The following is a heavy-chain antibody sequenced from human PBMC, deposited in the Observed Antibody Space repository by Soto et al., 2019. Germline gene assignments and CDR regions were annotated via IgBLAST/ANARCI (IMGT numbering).Heavy chain of an antibody. D-gene: IGHD5-18*01. CDR1: GFTFSSYW. J-gene: IGHJ6*02. CDR3: AREAGGYSYGRYYYYYYGMDV. CDR2: IKQDGSEK. V-gene: IGHV3-7*03. Sequence: GGSLRLSCAASGFTFSSYWMSWVRQAPGKGLEWVANIKQDGSEKYYVDSVKGRFTISRDNAKNSLYLQMNSLRAEDTAVYYCAREAGGYSYGRYYYYYYGMDVWGQGTTVTVSS.